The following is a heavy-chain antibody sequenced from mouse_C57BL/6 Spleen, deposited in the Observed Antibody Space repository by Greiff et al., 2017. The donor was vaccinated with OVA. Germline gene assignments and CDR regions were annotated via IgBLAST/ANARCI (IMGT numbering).Heavy chain of an antibody. D-gene: IGHD1-1*01. J-gene: IGHJ2*01. CDR1: GYTFTGYG. CDR3: ARQRDSYGRAFDY. CDR2: IYPRSGNT. V-gene: IGHV1-81*01. Sequence: QVQLQQSGAELARPGASVKLSCKASGYTFTGYGISWVKQRTGQGLEWIGEIYPRSGNTYYNEKFKGKATLTADKSSSTAYMELRSLTSEDSAVYFCARQRDSYGRAFDYWGQGTTLTVSS.